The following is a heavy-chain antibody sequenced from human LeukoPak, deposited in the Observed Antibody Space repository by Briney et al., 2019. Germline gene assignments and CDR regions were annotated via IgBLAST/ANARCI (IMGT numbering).Heavy chain of an antibody. J-gene: IGHJ4*02. Sequence: GALRLSCAASGFTVSSNYMSWVRQAPGKGLEWVSVIYSGGSTYYADSVKGRFTISRDNSKNTLYLQMNSLRAEDTAVYYCARDGVSSGYYYWGQGTLVTVSP. V-gene: IGHV3-66*01. D-gene: IGHD3-22*01. CDR1: GFTVSSNY. CDR2: IYSGGST. CDR3: ARDGVSSGYYY.